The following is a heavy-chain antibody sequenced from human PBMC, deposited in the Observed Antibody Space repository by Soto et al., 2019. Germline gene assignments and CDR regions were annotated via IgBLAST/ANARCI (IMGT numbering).Heavy chain of an antibody. CDR3: AKDKTIVQYQYDSSGYWFDT. D-gene: IGHD3-22*01. V-gene: IGHV3-23*01. CDR2: ISGSGGST. Sequence: GSLRLSCAASGFTFSSYAMSWVRQAPGKGLEWVSAISGSGGSTYYADSVKGRFTISRDNSKNTLYLQMNSLRAEDTAVYYCAKDKTIVQYQYDSSGYWFDTWGQGTLVTVSS. CDR1: GFTFSSYA. J-gene: IGHJ5*02.